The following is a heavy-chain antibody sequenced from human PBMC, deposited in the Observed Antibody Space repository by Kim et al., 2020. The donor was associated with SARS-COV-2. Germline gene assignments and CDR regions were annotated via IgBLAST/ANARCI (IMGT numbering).Heavy chain of an antibody. V-gene: IGHV3-49*03. CDR1: GFTFGDYA. CDR3: TRDTSTFLEFFYGMDV. J-gene: IGHJ6*02. D-gene: IGHD3-3*02. CDR2: IRSKAYGGTT. Sequence: GGSLRLSCTASGFTFGDYAMSWFRQAPGKGLEWVGFIRSKAYGGTTEYAASVKGRFTISRDDSKSIAYLQMNSLKTEDTAVYYCTRDTSTFLEFFYGMDVWGQGTTVTVSS.